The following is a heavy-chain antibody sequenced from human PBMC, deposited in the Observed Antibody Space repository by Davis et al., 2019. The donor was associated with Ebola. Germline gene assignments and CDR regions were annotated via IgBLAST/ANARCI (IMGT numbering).Heavy chain of an antibody. D-gene: IGHD6-13*01. V-gene: IGHV1-3*01. Sequence: ASVKVSCKASGYTFTSYAMHWVRQAPGQRLEWMGWINAGNGNTKYSQKLQGRVTITRDTSASTAYMELSSLRSEDTAVYYCARFVAAAVDYWGQGTLVTVSS. CDR2: INAGNGNT. CDR3: ARFVAAAVDY. J-gene: IGHJ4*02. CDR1: GYTFTSYA.